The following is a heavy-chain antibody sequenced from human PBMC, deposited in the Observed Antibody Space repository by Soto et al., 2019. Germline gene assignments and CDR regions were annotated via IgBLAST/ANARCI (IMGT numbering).Heavy chain of an antibody. V-gene: IGHV3-30*03. Sequence: QVQLVESGGGVVQPGRSLRLSCAASGFTFSSYGMHWVRQAPGKGLEWVAVISYDGSNKYYADSVKGRFTISRDNSKNTLYLQMNSLRAEDTAVYYCATKRYGCCSGGSCSLGDYWGQGTLVTVSS. CDR1: GFTFSSYG. J-gene: IGHJ4*02. CDR3: ATKRYGCCSGGSCSLGDY. CDR2: ISYDGSNK. D-gene: IGHD2-15*01.